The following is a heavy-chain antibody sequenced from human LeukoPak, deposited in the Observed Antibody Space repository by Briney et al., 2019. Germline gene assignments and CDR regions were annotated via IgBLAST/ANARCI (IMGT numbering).Heavy chain of an antibody. V-gene: IGHV3-23*01. CDR1: GFTFSSYA. J-gene: IGHJ4*02. CDR2: ISANGGET. D-gene: IGHD3-3*01. CDR3: AKRYYDFPLDY. Sequence: GGSLRLSCSASGFTFSSYAMHWVRQAPGKGLEWVSSISANGGETHYADCVKGRFTISRENCKNTIYLQINNPRVEDTAVYYCAKRYYDFPLDYWGQGTLVTVSS.